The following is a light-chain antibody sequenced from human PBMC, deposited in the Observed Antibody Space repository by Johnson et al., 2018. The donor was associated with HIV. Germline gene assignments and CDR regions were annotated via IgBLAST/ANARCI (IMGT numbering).Light chain of an antibody. Sequence: QSVLTQPPSVSAAPGQKVTISCSGSSSNIGSHYVSWYQQLPGSAPKLLIYENNKRPSGIPGRFSGSTSGTSAPLRITGLQTGDEADDYCGTWDTSLSTGGAFGTGTKVTVL. J-gene: IGLJ1*01. CDR1: SSNIGSHY. CDR3: GTWDTSLSTGGA. V-gene: IGLV1-51*02. CDR2: ENN.